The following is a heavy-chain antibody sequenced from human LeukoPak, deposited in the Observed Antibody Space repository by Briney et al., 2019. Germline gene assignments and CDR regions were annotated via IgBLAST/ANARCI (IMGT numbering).Heavy chain of an antibody. Sequence: GGFLRLSCAASGFTFSTYNMNWVRQAPGKGLEWVSSISGSSSYIYYADSLKGRFTVSRDNAKNSLFLQMNSLRAEDTAIYYCASSKRYCSSTNCYMVGIDYWGQGTLVTVSS. D-gene: IGHD2-2*02. CDR3: ASSKRYCSSTNCYMVGIDY. CDR2: ISGSSSYI. CDR1: GFTFSTYN. V-gene: IGHV3-21*01. J-gene: IGHJ4*02.